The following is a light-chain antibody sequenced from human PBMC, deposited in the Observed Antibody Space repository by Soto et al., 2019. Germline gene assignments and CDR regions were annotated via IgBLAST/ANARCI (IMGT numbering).Light chain of an antibody. CDR2: RNS. J-gene: IGLJ2*01. V-gene: IGLV1-40*01. CDR1: SSNIGAGFD. Sequence: QSVLTQPPSVSGAPGQRVTISCTGSSSNIGAGFDVHWYQQFPGTAPKLLIYRNSNRPSGVPDRFSGSKSGTSASLAITGLQAEDEADYYCQSFWLFGGGTKLPVL. CDR3: QSFWL.